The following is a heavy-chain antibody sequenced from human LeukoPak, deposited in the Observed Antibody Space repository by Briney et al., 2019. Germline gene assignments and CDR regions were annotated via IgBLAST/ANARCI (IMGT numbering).Heavy chain of an antibody. CDR3: AREKRFEGADY. Sequence: ASVKVSCKASGYTFISYAMNWVRQAPGQGLEWMGWVNTNTGNPTHAQGFTGRFVFSLDTSVSTAYLQISSLKAEDTAVYYCAREKRFEGADYWGQGTLVTVSS. CDR1: GYTFISYA. D-gene: IGHD5-24*01. J-gene: IGHJ4*02. CDR2: VNTNTGNP. V-gene: IGHV7-4-1*02.